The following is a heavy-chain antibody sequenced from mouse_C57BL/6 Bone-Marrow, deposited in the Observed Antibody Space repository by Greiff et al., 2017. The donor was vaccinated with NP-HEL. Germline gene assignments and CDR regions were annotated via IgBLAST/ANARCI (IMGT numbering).Heavy chain of an antibody. CDR1: GYTFTSYW. CDR3: ARRAFYYYGLDY. Sequence: VQLQQPGAELVKPGASVKLSCKASGYTFTSYWMQWVKQRPGQGLEWIGEIDPSDSYTNYNQKFKGKATLTVDTSSSTAYMQLSSLTSEDSAVYYCARRAFYYYGLDYWGQGTTLTVSS. V-gene: IGHV1-50*01. CDR2: IDPSDSYT. D-gene: IGHD1-1*01. J-gene: IGHJ2*01.